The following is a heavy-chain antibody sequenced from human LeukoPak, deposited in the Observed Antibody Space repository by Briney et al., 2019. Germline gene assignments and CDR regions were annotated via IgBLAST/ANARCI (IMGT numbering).Heavy chain of an antibody. CDR2: ISGSDGST. Sequence: GGSLRLSCAASGFTFSSYAMNWVRQAPGKGLEWVSVISGSDGSTYYADSVKGRFTISRDNSRNTVYLQMNSLRAEDTAVYYCARERQFHYYDSSGPSGDAFDIWGQGTMVTVSS. CDR1: GFTFSSYA. V-gene: IGHV3-23*01. CDR3: ARERQFHYYDSSGPSGDAFDI. D-gene: IGHD3-22*01. J-gene: IGHJ3*02.